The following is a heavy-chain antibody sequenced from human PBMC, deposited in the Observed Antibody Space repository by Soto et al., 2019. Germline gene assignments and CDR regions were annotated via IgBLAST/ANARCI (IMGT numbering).Heavy chain of an antibody. V-gene: IGHV4-59*08. Sequence: SETLSLTCTVSGGSISSYYWSWIRQPPGKGLEWIGYTYYSGSTNYNPSLKSRVTISVDTSKNQFSLKLSSVTAADTAVYYCARGRGKYYYYGMDVWGQGTTVTVSS. CDR2: TYYSGST. CDR1: GGSISSYY. CDR3: ARGRGKYYYYGMDV. J-gene: IGHJ6*02.